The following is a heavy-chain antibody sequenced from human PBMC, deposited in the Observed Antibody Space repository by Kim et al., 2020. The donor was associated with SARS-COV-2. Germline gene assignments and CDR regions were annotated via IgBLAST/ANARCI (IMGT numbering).Heavy chain of an antibody. CDR2: ISGSGGST. CDR3: AKFPVLFDWFARGRRKDAFDI. D-gene: IGHD3-9*01. CDR1: GFTFSSYA. V-gene: IGHV3-23*01. Sequence: GGSLRLSCAASGFTFSSYAMSWVRQAPGKGLEWVSAISGSGGSTYYADSVKGRFTISRDNSKNTLYLQMNSLRAEDTAVYYCAKFPVLFDWFARGRRKDAFDIWGQGTMVTVSS. J-gene: IGHJ3*02.